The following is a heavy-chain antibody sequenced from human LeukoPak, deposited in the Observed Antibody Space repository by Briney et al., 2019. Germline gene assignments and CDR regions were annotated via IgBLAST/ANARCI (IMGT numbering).Heavy chain of an antibody. J-gene: IGHJ4*02. CDR3: ARVFRTKKPFGGVIVYYFDY. D-gene: IGHD3-16*02. CDR1: GYTFTDYY. V-gene: IGHV1-2*02. Sequence: GASVKVSCKASGYTFTDYYMHWVRQAPGQGLECMGWINPNSGGTNYAQKFQGRVTMTRDTSISTAYMELSSLRSEDTAVYYCARVFRTKKPFGGVIVYYFDYWGQGTLVTVSS. CDR2: INPNSGGT.